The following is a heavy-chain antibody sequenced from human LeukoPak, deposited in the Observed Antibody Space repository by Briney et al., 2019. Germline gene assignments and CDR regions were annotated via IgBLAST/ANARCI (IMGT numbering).Heavy chain of an antibody. J-gene: IGHJ1*01. D-gene: IGHD2-21*02. Sequence: SETLSLTCTVSGYSISSGYYWGWIRQPPGKGLEWIGSIYHSGSTYYNPSLKSRVTISVDRSKNQFSLKLSSVTAADTAVYYCARGVVTAIPEYFQHWGQGTLVTVSS. V-gene: IGHV4-38-2*02. CDR2: IYHSGST. CDR3: ARGVVTAIPEYFQH. CDR1: GYSISSGYY.